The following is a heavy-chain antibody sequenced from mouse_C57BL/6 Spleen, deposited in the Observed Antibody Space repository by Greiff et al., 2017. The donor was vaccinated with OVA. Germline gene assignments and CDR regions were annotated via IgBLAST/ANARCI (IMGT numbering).Heavy chain of an antibody. V-gene: IGHV1-42*01. CDR3: ARYYDGAWFAD. Sequence: EVQLQQSGPELVKPGASVKISCKASGYSFTGYYMNWVKQSPEKSLEWIGEINPSTGGTTYNQKFKAKATLTVDKSSSTAYMQLKSLTSEDSAVYYCARYYDGAWFADWGQGTLVTVSA. CDR1: GYSFTGYY. D-gene: IGHD2-3*01. J-gene: IGHJ3*01. CDR2: INPSTGGT.